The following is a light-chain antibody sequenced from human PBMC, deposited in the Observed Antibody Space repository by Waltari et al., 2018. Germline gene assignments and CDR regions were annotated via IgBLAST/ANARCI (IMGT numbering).Light chain of an antibody. CDR1: RSDVGGYTY. Sequence: QSALTPPAPGSGSHGQSITISCNGTRSDVGGYTYVSWYQQHPGKAPKLMIYDVSNRPSGVSNRFAGSKSGNTASLTISGLQAEDEADYYCSSYTSSSTVVFGGGTKLTVL. V-gene: IGLV2-14*01. J-gene: IGLJ2*01. CDR2: DVS. CDR3: SSYTSSSTVV.